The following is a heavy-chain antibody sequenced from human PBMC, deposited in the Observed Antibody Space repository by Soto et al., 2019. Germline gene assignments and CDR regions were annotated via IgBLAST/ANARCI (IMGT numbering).Heavy chain of an antibody. D-gene: IGHD3-22*01. J-gene: IGHJ3*02. Sequence: QVQLQESGPGLVKPSGTLSLTCAVSGGSISSSNWWSWVRQPPGKGLEWIGEIYHSGSTNYNPSLKSRVTISVAKSKNPFSLKLSSVTAADTAVYYCARDRYDSSGYVIIDAFDIWGQGTMVTVSS. CDR3: ARDRYDSSGYVIIDAFDI. CDR2: IYHSGST. V-gene: IGHV4-4*02. CDR1: GGSISSSNW.